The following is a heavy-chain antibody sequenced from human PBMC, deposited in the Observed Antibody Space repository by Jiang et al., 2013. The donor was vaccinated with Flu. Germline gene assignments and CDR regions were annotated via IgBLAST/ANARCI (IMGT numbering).Heavy chain of an antibody. CDR1: GYTFTGYY. CDR3: ARGDYPSSGTYYFDY. D-gene: IGHD6-19*01. Sequence: KKPGASVKVSCKASGYTFTGYYMHWVRQAPGQGLEWMGWINPNSGGTNYAQKFQGRVTMTRDTSISTAYMELSRLRSEDTAVYYCARGDYPSSGTYYFDYWGQGTLVTVSS. V-gene: IGHV1-2*02. J-gene: IGHJ4*02. CDR2: INPNSGGT.